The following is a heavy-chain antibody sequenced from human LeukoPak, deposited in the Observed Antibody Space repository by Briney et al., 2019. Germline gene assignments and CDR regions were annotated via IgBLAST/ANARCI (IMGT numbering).Heavy chain of an antibody. CDR2: INHSGST. V-gene: IGHV4-34*01. CDR3: ARGTGSGWYYFQH. CDR1: GGSFSGYY. J-gene: IGHJ1*01. D-gene: IGHD6-19*01. Sequence: SETLTLTCAVYGGSFSGYYWSWIRQPPGKGLEWIGEINHSGSTNYNPSLKSRVTISVDTSKNQFSLKLSSVTAADTAVYYCARGTGSGWYYFQHWGQGTLVTVSS.